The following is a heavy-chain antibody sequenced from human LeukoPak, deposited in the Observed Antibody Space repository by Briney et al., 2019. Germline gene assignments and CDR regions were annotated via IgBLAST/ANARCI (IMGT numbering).Heavy chain of an antibody. CDR2: MNPNSGNT. CDR3: ARDPGFGEKWFEAFDI. J-gene: IGHJ3*02. V-gene: IGHV1-8*01. CDR1: GYTFTSYD. D-gene: IGHD3-10*01. Sequence: ASVKVSCKASGYTFTSYDINWVRQATGQGLEWMGWMNPNSGNTGYAQKFQGRVTMTRNTSVSTAYMELSSLRSEDTAVYYCARDPGFGEKWFEAFDIWGQGTMVTVSS.